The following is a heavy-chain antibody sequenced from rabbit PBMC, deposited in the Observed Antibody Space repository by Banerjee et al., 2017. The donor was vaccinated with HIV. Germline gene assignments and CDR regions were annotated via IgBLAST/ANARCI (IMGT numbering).Heavy chain of an antibody. CDR2: TDAGSSDTT. V-gene: IGHV1S40*01. CDR3: ARGSAYAGAGYAL. D-gene: IGHD4-2*01. Sequence: QSLEESGGDLVKPGASLTLTCTASGFSFSSNYYMCWVRQAPGKGLEWIACTDAGSSDTTYYASWAKGRFTISETSSTTMTLQMTSLTAADTATYFCARGSAYAGAGYALWGPGTLVTVS. CDR1: GFSFSSNYY. J-gene: IGHJ4*01.